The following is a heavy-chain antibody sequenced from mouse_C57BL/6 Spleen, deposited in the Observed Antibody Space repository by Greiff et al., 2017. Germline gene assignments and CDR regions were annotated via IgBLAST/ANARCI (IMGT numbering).Heavy chain of an antibody. Sequence: VKLMESGPELVKPGASVKISCKASGYSFTSYYIHWVKQRPGQGLEWIGWIYPGSGNTKYNEKFKGKATLTADTSSSTAYMQLSSLTSEDSAVYYCARGDYYGSSYAMDYWGQGTSVTVSS. D-gene: IGHD1-1*01. CDR3: ARGDYYGSSYAMDY. V-gene: IGHV1-66*01. J-gene: IGHJ4*01. CDR1: GYSFTSYY. CDR2: IYPGSGNT.